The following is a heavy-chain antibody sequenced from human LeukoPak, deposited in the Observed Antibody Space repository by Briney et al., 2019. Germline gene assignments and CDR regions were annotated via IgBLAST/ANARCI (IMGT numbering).Heavy chain of an antibody. Sequence: PSETLSLTCTVSGGSISSYYWSWIRQPPGKGLEWIGYIYYSGSTNYNPSLKSRVTISVDTSKNQFSLKLSSVTAADTAVYYCARAITIFGVVIVDAFDIWGRGTMVTVSS. D-gene: IGHD3-3*01. V-gene: IGHV4-59*01. J-gene: IGHJ3*02. CDR3: ARAITIFGVVIVDAFDI. CDR2: IYYSGST. CDR1: GGSISSYY.